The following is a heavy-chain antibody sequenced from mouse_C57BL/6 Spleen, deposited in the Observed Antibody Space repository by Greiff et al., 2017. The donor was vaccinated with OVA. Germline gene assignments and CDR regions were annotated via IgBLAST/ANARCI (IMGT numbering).Heavy chain of an antibody. CDR2: IYPRDGST. D-gene: IGHD1-1*01. Sequence: VQLQQSDAELVKPGASVKISCKVSGYPFTDHTLHWMKQRPEQGLEWIGYIYPRDGSTKYHEKFKGKATLTADKSSSTAYMQLNSLTSEDSAVYFCARWNYGSPFDYWGQGTTLTVSS. V-gene: IGHV1-78*01. CDR1: GYPFTDHT. J-gene: IGHJ2*01. CDR3: ARWNYGSPFDY.